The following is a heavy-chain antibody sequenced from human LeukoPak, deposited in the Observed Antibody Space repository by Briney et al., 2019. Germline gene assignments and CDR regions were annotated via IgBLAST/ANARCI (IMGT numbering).Heavy chain of an antibody. D-gene: IGHD3-3*01. J-gene: IGHJ6*03. V-gene: IGHV3-11*04. CDR3: ARKKEEIYDFWTGYPPYYMDV. Sequence: GGSLRLSCAPSVFTFSVYYILWIRQARGKALECVSYISSSGSNIYYADSVRRRFTISRDNAKNSLYLQMNSLRAEDKAVYYCARKKEEIYDFWTGYPPYYMDVWGKGTTVTVSS. CDR2: ISSSGSNI. CDR1: VFTFSVYY.